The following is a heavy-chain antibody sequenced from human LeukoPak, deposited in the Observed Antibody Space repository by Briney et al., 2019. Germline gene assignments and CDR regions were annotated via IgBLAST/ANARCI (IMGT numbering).Heavy chain of an antibody. CDR1: GGSISSYY. Sequence: SETLSLTCTVSGGSISSYYWSWIRQPPGKGLEWIGYIYYSGSTNYNPSLKSRVTISVDTSKNQFSLKLSSVTAADTAVYYCARGRYFDWFPRPGGYNWFDPWGQGTLVTVSS. D-gene: IGHD3-9*01. CDR3: ARGRYFDWFPRPGGYNWFDP. V-gene: IGHV4-59*01. CDR2: IYYSGST. J-gene: IGHJ5*02.